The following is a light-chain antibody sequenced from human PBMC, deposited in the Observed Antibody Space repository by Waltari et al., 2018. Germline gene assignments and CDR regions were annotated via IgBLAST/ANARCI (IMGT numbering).Light chain of an antibody. J-gene: IGLJ1*01. CDR1: SFHTGAGSD. V-gene: IGLV1-40*01. CDR3: QSYDSSRSGSEV. CDR2: GDN. Sequence: QSVLTQPPSVSGAPGQRVTISCTGPSFHTGAGSDAFWYQQLAGTAPKLLIYGDNNRPSGVPDRFSSSKSGTSASLAITGLQAEDEADYYCQSYDSSRSGSEVFGTGTKVTVL.